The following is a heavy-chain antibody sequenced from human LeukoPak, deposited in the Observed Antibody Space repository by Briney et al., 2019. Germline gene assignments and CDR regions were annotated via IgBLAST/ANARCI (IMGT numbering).Heavy chain of an antibody. V-gene: IGHV3-30*18. D-gene: IGHD5-12*01. CDR1: GFTFSSYG. CDR3: AKLNGGYDSGY. J-gene: IGHJ4*02. Sequence: PGGSLRLSCGASGFTFSSYGMHWVRQAPGKGLEWVAVISYDGSNKYYADSVKGRFTISRDNSKNTLYLQMNSLRAEDTAVYYCAKLNGGYDSGYWGQGTLVTVSS. CDR2: ISYDGSNK.